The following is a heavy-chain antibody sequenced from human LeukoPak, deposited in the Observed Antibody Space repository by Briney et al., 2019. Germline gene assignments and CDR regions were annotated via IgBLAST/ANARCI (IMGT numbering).Heavy chain of an antibody. CDR1: GFTFSSYW. D-gene: IGHD2-8*01. CDR3: ATSRTFDY. V-gene: IGHV3-74*01. J-gene: IGHJ4*02. Sequence: GGSLRLSCAASGFTFSSYWMHWVRQAPGKGLVWVSHINSDGSSTNYADSVKGRCTISRDNAKNTVYPQMNSLRAEDTAVYYCATSRTFDYWGQGTLVTVSS. CDR2: INSDGSST.